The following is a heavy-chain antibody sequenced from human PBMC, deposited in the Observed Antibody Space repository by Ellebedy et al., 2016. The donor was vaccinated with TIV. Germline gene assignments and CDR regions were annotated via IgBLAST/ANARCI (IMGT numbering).Heavy chain of an antibody. D-gene: IGHD2-21*01. V-gene: IGHV3-74*01. CDR2: ISIDGSDT. Sequence: PGGSLRLSCAASGFSISNHRMHWVRQAAGKGLVWVSHISIDGSDTSYADSVKGRFIISRDNAENTLDLQMSSLRAEDKALYYCSKHSGGHGFDIWGQGTMVTVSP. J-gene: IGHJ3*02. CDR3: SKHSGGHGFDI. CDR1: GFSISNHR.